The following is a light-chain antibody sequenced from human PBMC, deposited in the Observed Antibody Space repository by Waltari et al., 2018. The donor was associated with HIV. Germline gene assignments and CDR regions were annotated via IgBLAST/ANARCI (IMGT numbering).Light chain of an antibody. Sequence: QSVLTQPPSVSGTPGQTVTISCSGSTSNIETEALYWYQQLPGTAPKLIIYRNYKRPSGVSDRFSCSKSGASASLVISGLRSEDEAHYYCVSYDSRLDERLFGRGTKLTVL. CDR1: TSNIETEA. CDR3: VSYDSRLDERL. V-gene: IGLV1-47*01. CDR2: RNY. J-gene: IGLJ3*02.